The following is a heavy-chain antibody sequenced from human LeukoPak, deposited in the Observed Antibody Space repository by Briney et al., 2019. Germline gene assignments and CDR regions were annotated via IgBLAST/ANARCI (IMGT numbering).Heavy chain of an antibody. Sequence: SQTLSLTCAVSGGSISSGGYSWSWIRQPPGKGLEWIGYIYHSGSTYYNPSLKSRVTISVDRSKNQFSLKLSSVTAADTAVYYCARGPYINVDIVATPFFDYWGQGTLVTVSS. V-gene: IGHV4-30-2*01. D-gene: IGHD5-12*01. CDR3: ARGPYINVDIVATPFFDY. J-gene: IGHJ4*02. CDR1: GGSISSGGYS. CDR2: IYHSGST.